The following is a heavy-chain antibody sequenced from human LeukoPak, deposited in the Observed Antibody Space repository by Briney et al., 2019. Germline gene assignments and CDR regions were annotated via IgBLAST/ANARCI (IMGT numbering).Heavy chain of an antibody. Sequence: KSSETLSLTCTVSGASISSSYYWGWIRQPPGKGLEWVGTIHHTGSTYHNPSLESRVTISVDTSENQFSLKLNSVTAADTAVYYCARHGAMAAAGTTPDYWGQGTLVIVSS. J-gene: IGHJ4*02. CDR3: ARHGAMAAAGTTPDY. D-gene: IGHD6-13*01. CDR2: IHHTGST. CDR1: GASISSSYY. V-gene: IGHV4-39*01.